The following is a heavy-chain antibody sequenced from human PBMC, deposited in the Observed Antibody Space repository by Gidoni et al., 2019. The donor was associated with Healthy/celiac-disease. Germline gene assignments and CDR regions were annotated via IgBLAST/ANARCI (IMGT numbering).Heavy chain of an antibody. D-gene: IGHD3-16*02. V-gene: IGHV3-23*01. J-gene: IGHJ4*02. CDR2: ISGSGGST. CDR3: AKDSRGYDYVWGSYRHGYYFDY. Sequence: LSCAASGFTFSSYAMSWVRQAPGKGLEWVSAISGSGGSTYYADSVKGRFTISRDNSKNTLYLQMNSLRAEDTAVYYCAKDSRGYDYVWGSYRHGYYFDYWGQGTLVTVSS. CDR1: GFTFSSYA.